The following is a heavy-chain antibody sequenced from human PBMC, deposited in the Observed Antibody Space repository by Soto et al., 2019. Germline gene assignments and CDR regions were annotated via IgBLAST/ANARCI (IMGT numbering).Heavy chain of an antibody. J-gene: IGHJ3*02. V-gene: IGHV3-7*05. CDR1: GFTLSAYW. D-gene: IGHD6-13*01. CDR2: INRDGSKK. Sequence: EVHLEESGGDLLKPGGSLRLSCAASGFTLSAYWMTWVRQAPGKGLEWVANINRDGSKKSYLDSVRGRFTISRDNVGNSLYLQMDSLRAYDTALYYCARDVSPGSSSLYLDAFDIWGQGTMVTVSS. CDR3: ARDVSPGSSSLYLDAFDI.